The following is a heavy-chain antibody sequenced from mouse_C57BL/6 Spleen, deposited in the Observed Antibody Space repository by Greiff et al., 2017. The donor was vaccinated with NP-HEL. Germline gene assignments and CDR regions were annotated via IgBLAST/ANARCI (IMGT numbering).Heavy chain of an antibody. CDR3: TNPTVVGRNYAMDY. CDR2: IDPETGGT. J-gene: IGHJ4*01. D-gene: IGHD1-1*01. Sequence: QVQLKESGAELVRPGASVTLSCKASGYTFTDYEMHWVKQTPVHGLEWIGAIDPETGGTAYNQKFKGKAILTADKSSSTAYMELRSLTSEDSAVYYCTNPTVVGRNYAMDYWGQGTSVTVSS. CDR1: GYTFTDYE. V-gene: IGHV1-15*01.